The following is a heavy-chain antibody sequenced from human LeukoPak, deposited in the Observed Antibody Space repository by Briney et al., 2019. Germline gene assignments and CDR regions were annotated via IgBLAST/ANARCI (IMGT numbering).Heavy chain of an antibody. D-gene: IGHD6-6*01. V-gene: IGHV3-74*01. CDR3: ARESSSSGRYFDY. CDR2: INSDGSGT. Sequence: GGSLRLSCAASGFTFSSNWMHWVRQAPGTGLVWVSRINSDGSGTNCADSVKGRFTISRDNAKNTLFLQMNSLRAEDTAVYYCARESSSSGRYFDYWGQGTLVTVSS. CDR1: GFTFSSNW. J-gene: IGHJ4*02.